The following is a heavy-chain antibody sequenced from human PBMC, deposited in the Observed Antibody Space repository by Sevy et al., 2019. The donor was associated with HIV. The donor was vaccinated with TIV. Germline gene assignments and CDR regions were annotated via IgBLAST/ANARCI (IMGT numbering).Heavy chain of an antibody. CDR2: ISSSSSYI. Sequence: GGSLRLSCAASGFSLSSYSMNWVRQAPGKGLEWVSSISSSSSYIYYADSVKGRFTISRDNAKNSLYLQMNSLRAEDTAVYYCARDLAYYYDSSGFGAFDIWGQGTMVTVSS. D-gene: IGHD3-22*01. CDR1: GFSLSSYS. J-gene: IGHJ3*02. V-gene: IGHV3-21*01. CDR3: ARDLAYYYDSSGFGAFDI.